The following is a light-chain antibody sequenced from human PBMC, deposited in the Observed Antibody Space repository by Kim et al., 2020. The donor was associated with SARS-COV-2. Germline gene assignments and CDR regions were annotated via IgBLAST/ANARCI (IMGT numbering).Light chain of an antibody. CDR2: KAS. CDR3: QHSYSYPYT. Sequence: DIQMTQSPSTLSAFVGDRVTITCRASQSISNWLAWYQQKPGKVPKLLIYKASNLENGVPSRFSGSGYGTEFTLTISSLQPDDFVTYYCQHSYSYPYTFGQGTKVDIK. J-gene: IGKJ2*01. CDR1: QSISNW. V-gene: IGKV1-5*03.